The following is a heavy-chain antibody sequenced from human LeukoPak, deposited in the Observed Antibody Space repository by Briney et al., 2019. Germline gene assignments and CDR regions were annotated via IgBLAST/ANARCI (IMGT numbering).Heavy chain of an antibody. D-gene: IGHD3-3*01. CDR3: AKYDFWSGYNAPSDAFDI. J-gene: IGHJ3*02. Sequence: GGSLRLSCAASGFTFSDYYMSWIRQAPGKGLEWVSYISSSGSTIYYADSVKGRFTISRDNSKNTLYLQMNSLRAEDTAVYYCAKYDFWSGYNAPSDAFDIWGQGTMVTVSS. V-gene: IGHV3-11*01. CDR2: ISSSGSTI. CDR1: GFTFSDYY.